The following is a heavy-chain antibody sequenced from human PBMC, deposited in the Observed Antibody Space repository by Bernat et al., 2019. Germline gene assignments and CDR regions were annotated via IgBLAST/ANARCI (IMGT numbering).Heavy chain of an antibody. CDR2: IYYSGST. CDR1: GGSISSSSYY. D-gene: IGHD6-6*01. Sequence: QLQLQESGPGLVKPSETLSLTCTVSGGSISSSSYYWGWIRQPPGKGLEWIGSIYYSGSTYYNPSLKSRGTISVDTSKNQFSLKLSSVTAADTAVYYCARQGRRIAAIDYWGQGTLVTVSS. V-gene: IGHV4-39*01. J-gene: IGHJ4*02. CDR3: ARQGRRIAAIDY.